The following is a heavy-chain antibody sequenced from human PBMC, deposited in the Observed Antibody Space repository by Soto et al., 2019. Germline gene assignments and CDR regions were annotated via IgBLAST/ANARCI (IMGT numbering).Heavy chain of an antibody. CDR3: ARDRAGGNSYYYYGMDV. D-gene: IGHD2-21*02. Sequence: PSETLSLTCTVSGGSISSGGYYWSWIRQHPGKGLEWIGYIYYSGSTYYNPSLKSRVTISVDTSKNQFSLKLSSVTAADTAVYYCARDRAGGNSYYYYGMDVWGQGTTVTVS. J-gene: IGHJ6*02. V-gene: IGHV4-31*03. CDR2: IYYSGST. CDR1: GGSISSGGYY.